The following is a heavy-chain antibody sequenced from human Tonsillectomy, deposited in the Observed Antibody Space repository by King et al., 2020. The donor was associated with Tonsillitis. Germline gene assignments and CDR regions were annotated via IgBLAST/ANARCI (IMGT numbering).Heavy chain of an antibody. CDR2: ISYDGSNK. J-gene: IGHJ6*02. CDR3: ARRDGALDYYYYGLDV. Sequence: VQLVESGGGVVQPGRSLRLSCAASGFTFSTYAMHWVRQAPGKGLEWGADISYDGSNKYYADSVKGRFTISRENSKNTLYLQRNSLRREDTAVYYCARRDGALDYYYYGLDVWGQGTTVIVSS. CDR1: GFTFSTYA. D-gene: IGHD4-17*01. V-gene: IGHV3-30-3*01.